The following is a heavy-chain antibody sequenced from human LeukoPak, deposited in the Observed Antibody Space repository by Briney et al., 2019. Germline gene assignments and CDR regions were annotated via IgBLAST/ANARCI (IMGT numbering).Heavy chain of an antibody. D-gene: IGHD6-6*01. CDR1: GFTFSSYA. Sequence: PGGSLRLSCAASGFTFSSYAMSWVRQAPGKGLEWVSAISGSGGSTYYADSVKGRFTISRDNSKNTLYLQMNSLRAEDTAVYYCAKRPTPYSSSSDFDYWGQGTLVIVSS. V-gene: IGHV3-23*01. CDR2: ISGSGGST. CDR3: AKRPTPYSSSSDFDY. J-gene: IGHJ4*02.